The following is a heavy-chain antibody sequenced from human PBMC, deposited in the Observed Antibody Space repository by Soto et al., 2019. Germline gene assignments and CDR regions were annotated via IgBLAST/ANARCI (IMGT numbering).Heavy chain of an antibody. D-gene: IGHD3-22*01. J-gene: IGHJ4*02. Sequence: EVQLLESGGGLVQPGGSLRLSCAASGFTFSSYAMSWVRQAPGKGLEWVSAISGSGGSTYYADSVKGRFTISRDNSKNTLYLQMNSLRAEDTAVYYCAKARVVTVSWDHYFDYWGQGTLVTVSS. V-gene: IGHV3-23*01. CDR1: GFTFSSYA. CDR2: ISGSGGST. CDR3: AKARVVTVSWDHYFDY.